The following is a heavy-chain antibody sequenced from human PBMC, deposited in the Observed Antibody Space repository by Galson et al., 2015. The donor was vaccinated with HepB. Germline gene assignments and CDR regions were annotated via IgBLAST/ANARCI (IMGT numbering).Heavy chain of an antibody. D-gene: IGHD6-13*01. V-gene: IGHV1-46*03. CDR1: GYTFTSYY. J-gene: IGHJ6*02. Sequence: SVKVSCKASGYTFTSYYMHWVRQAPGQGLEWMGIINPSGGSTSYAQKFQGRVTMTRDTSTSTVYMELSSLRSEDTAVYYCARPQPYSSSWYSDYYGMDVWGQGTTVTVSS. CDR3: ARPQPYSSSWYSDYYGMDV. CDR2: INPSGGST.